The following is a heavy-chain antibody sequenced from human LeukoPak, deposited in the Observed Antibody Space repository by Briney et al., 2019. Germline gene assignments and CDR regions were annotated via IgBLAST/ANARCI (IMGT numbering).Heavy chain of an antibody. J-gene: IGHJ6*03. V-gene: IGHV4-30-4*08. Sequence: SETLSLTCTVSGGSISSGDYYWSWIRQPPGKGLEWIGYIYYSGSTYYNPSLKSRVTISVDTSKNQFSLKLSSVTAADTAVYYCASSLLERGSGSYLWYYYYMDVWGKGTTVTVSS. CDR2: IYYSGST. D-gene: IGHD3-10*01. CDR3: ASSLLERGSGSYLWYYYYMDV. CDR1: GGSISSGDYY.